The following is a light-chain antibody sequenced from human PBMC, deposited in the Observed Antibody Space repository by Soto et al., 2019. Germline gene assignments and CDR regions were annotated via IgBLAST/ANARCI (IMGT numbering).Light chain of an antibody. Sequence: DIQMTQSPSSLSASVGDIISITFRASQTITSYLSWFQQKPGKAPKLLIYAASRLQSGVPSRFSGSGSGTDFTLTISSLQPEDFATYYCQQSYSTPWTFGQGTKVDIK. CDR2: AAS. CDR3: QQSYSTPWT. J-gene: IGKJ1*01. CDR1: QTITSY. V-gene: IGKV1-39*01.